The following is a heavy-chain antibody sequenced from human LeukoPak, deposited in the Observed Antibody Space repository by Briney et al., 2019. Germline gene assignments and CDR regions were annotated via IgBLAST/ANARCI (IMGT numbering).Heavy chain of an antibody. V-gene: IGHV4-30-2*01. CDR3: AGSKGFPDPYYFDY. CDR2: IYHSGST. D-gene: IGHD6-13*01. Sequence: SETLSLTCAVSGGSISSGGYSWSWIRQPPGKGLEWIGYIYHSGSTYYNPSLKSRVTISVDRSKNQFSLKLSSVTAADTAVYYCAGSKGFPDPYYFDYWGQGTLVTVSS. J-gene: IGHJ4*02. CDR1: GGSISSGGYS.